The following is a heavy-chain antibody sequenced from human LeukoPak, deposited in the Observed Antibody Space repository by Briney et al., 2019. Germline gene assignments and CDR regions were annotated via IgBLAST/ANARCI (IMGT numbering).Heavy chain of an antibody. V-gene: IGHV1-18*01. CDR2: ISAYNGNT. CDR3: ARVKAVEFDY. Sequence: ASVKVSCKASGYTFTNYGISWVRQAPGQGLEWMGWISAYNGNTKYAQNLQGRVTMTTDTSTSTAYMELRSLRSDDTAVYYCARVKAVEFDYWGQGTLVTVSS. CDR1: GYTFTNYG. D-gene: IGHD6-19*01. J-gene: IGHJ4*02.